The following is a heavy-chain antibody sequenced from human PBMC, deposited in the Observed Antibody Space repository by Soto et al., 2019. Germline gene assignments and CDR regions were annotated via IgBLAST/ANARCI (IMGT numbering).Heavy chain of an antibody. J-gene: IGHJ6*02. CDR2: INPNSGCT. Sequence: ASAEFSCKASRYTFAGYSMRWVRQSPGQGLEWMGWINPNSGCTNYAQKFQGWVTMTRDTSISTAYMELSRLRSDDTAVYYCARDLNCSGGSCYSDYYYGMDVWGQGTTVTVSS. CDR1: RYTFAGYS. V-gene: IGHV1-2*04. CDR3: ARDLNCSGGSCYSDYYYGMDV. D-gene: IGHD2-15*01.